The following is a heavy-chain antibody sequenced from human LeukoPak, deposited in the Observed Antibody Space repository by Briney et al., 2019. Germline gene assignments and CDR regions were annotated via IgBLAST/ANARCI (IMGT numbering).Heavy chain of an antibody. V-gene: IGHV3-23*01. D-gene: IGHD3-16*01. J-gene: IGHJ4*02. CDR1: GFPFSSHG. CDR3: ARGRGDY. Sequence: PGGSLRLSCAGSGFPFSSHGMNWVRQAPGKGLEWVSGISPGGGPTYYADSVKGRFTISRDDSKNTLYLQMNSLRAEDTAVYYCARGRGDYWGQGTLVTVSS. CDR2: ISPGGGPT.